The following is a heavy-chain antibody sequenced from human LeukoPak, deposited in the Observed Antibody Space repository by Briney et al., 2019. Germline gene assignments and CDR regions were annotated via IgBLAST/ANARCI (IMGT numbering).Heavy chain of an antibody. Sequence: SVKVSCKASGGTFSSYAISWVRQAPGQGLEWMGRIIPIFGTANYAQKFQGRVTITTDESTSTAYMELSSLRSEDTAVYYCARNIDILTGPYYFGYWGQGTLVTVSS. CDR2: IIPIFGTA. CDR3: ARNIDILTGPYYFGY. CDR1: GGTFSSYA. J-gene: IGHJ4*02. V-gene: IGHV1-69*05. D-gene: IGHD3-9*01.